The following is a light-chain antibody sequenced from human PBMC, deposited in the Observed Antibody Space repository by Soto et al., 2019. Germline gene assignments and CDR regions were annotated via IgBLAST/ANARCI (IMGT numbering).Light chain of an antibody. V-gene: IGLV1-40*01. Sequence: QSVLTQPPSVSGAPGQRVTIACTGITSNSGTAFDVHWYRHFRGSAPKLLLSGSSDRPSGVPDRFSASKSGTSASLTITGLQPDDEADYYCQTSDSGLLGLVFGTGTKLTVL. J-gene: IGLJ2*01. CDR2: GSS. CDR3: QTSDSGLLGLV. CDR1: TSNSGTAFD.